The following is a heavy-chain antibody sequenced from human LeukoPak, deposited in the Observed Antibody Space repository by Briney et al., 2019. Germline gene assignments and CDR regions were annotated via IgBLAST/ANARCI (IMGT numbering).Heavy chain of an antibody. CDR3: AKAYYDSSGYSYYFDY. CDR1: GFPFSAYS. D-gene: IGHD3-22*01. CDR2: ISGSSSYM. V-gene: IGHV3-21*01. Sequence: PGGSLRLSCAASGFPFSAYSMNWVRQAPGKGLEWVSSISGSSSYMFYADSVKGRFTISRDNAKNSLYLQMNRLRAEDTAVYYCAKAYYDSSGYSYYFDYWGQGTLVTVSS. J-gene: IGHJ4*02.